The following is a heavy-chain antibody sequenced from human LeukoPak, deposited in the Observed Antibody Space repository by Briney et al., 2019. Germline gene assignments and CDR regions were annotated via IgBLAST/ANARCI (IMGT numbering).Heavy chain of an antibody. CDR2: MSPRSGNT. Sequence: ASVKVSCKASGYTFTNYDINWVRQATGQGLEWMGWMSPRSGNTGYAQKFQGRVTMTRSTSISTAYMELSSLRSEDTAVYYCARGPPNWGFGFWGQGTLVTVSS. CDR3: ARGPPNWGFGF. D-gene: IGHD7-27*01. J-gene: IGHJ4*02. CDR1: GYTFTNYD. V-gene: IGHV1-8*01.